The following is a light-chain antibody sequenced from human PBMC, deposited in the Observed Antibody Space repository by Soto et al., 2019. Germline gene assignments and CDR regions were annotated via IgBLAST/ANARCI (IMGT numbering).Light chain of an antibody. V-gene: IGKV3-15*01. CDR2: RTS. CDR1: QSISSN. CDR3: HQYGSSPRT. J-gene: IGKJ1*01. Sequence: EIVMTQSPATLSVSPGERATLSCRASQSISSNLAWYQQKPGQAPRLLMFRTSSRATGFPARFSGSGSGTEFNLTISSLQSEDFGVYYCHQYGSSPRTFGQGTKVDIK.